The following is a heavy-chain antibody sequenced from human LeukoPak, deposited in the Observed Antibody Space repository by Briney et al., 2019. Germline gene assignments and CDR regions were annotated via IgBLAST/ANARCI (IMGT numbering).Heavy chain of an antibody. Sequence: SETLSLTCTVSGGSISSYYWSWIRQPPGKGLEWIGYIYYTGSTSYNPSLKSRVTMSVDTSKNHFSLKLSSVTAADTAVYYCARGTVTTFFFDYWGQGTLVTVSS. V-gene: IGHV4-59*01. CDR2: IYYTGST. J-gene: IGHJ4*02. D-gene: IGHD4-17*01. CDR3: ARGTVTTFFFDY. CDR1: GGSISSYY.